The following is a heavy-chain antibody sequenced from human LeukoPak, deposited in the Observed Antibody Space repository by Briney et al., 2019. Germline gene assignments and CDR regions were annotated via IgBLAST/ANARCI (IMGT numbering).Heavy chain of an antibody. CDR3: AKDRRNDFDF. D-gene: IGHD1-14*01. CDR2: ISWNSGSI. J-gene: IGHJ4*02. Sequence: GGSLRLSCAASGFTFDDYTMHWVRQVPGKGLEWVSGISWNSGSIGYADSVKGRFTISRDNAKNSLYLQMNSLRAADTALYYCAKDRRNDFDFWGQGTLVTVSS. V-gene: IGHV3-9*01. CDR1: GFTFDDYT.